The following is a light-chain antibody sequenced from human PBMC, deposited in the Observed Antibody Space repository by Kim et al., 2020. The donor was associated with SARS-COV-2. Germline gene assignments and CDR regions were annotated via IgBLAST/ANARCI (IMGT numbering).Light chain of an antibody. CDR2: GNK. J-gene: IGLJ2*01. Sequence: SSELTQDPAVSVALGQTVRITCQGDSLRRYYASWYQQKPGQAPLLVIYGNKNRPSGIPDRFSGSSSGNSASLTITGAQAEDEAAYYCSSRDSSRTHLLFGGGTKVTVL. V-gene: IGLV3-19*01. CDR1: SLRRYY. CDR3: SSRDSSRTHLL.